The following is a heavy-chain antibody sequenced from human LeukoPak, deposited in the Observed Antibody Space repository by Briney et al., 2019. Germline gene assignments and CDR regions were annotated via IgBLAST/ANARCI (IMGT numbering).Heavy chain of an antibody. Sequence: PGGSLRLSCAASGFTVSSNYMSCVRQAPGKGLEWVSVINSGGSTYYTDSAKGRFTISRDNSKNTLYLQMNSLRAEDTAVYYCAEGGYSNGRYYYYYMDVWGEGTTVTVSS. CDR2: INSGGST. D-gene: IGHD5-18*01. V-gene: IGHV3-53*01. CDR1: GFTVSSNY. J-gene: IGHJ6*03. CDR3: AEGGYSNGRYYYYYMDV.